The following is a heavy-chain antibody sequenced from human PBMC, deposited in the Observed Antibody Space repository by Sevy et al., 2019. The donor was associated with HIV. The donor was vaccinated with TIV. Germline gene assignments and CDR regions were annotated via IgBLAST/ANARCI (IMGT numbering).Heavy chain of an antibody. D-gene: IGHD6-19*01. CDR1: GFTFSTYS. J-gene: IGHJ6*02. Sequence: GGSLRLSCAASGFTFSTYSMHWVRQAPGKGLGWVALIWFDGSNKYYADSVKGRFTISRDNSKNTLYLQMNSLRAEDTAVYYCAKAVADSNYYYGLDVWGQGTTVTVSS. V-gene: IGHV3-33*06. CDR3: AKAVADSNYYYGLDV. CDR2: IWFDGSNK.